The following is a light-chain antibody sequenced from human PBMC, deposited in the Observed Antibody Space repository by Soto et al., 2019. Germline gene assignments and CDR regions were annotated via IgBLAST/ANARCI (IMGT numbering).Light chain of an antibody. J-gene: IGKJ2*01. CDR3: HRYSNWQYT. CDR1: QVLSVY. CDR2: DAS. Sequence: EIVLTQSPATLSLSPGETATLSCRVSQVLSVYIAWYQQKPGQPPRLLIYDASNRATGIPARFSGSGSGTDFTLTISSLEPEDFAVYYCHRYSNWQYTFGQGTKLEIK. V-gene: IGKV3-11*01.